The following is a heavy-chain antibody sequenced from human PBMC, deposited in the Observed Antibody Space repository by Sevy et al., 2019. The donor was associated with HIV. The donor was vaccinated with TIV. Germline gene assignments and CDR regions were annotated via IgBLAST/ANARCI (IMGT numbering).Heavy chain of an antibody. CDR2: TYYRSKWYF. J-gene: IGHJ4*02. CDR1: GDSVSSNSAA. D-gene: IGHD1-26*01. Sequence: SQTLSLTCAISGDSVSSNSAAWNWIRQSPSRGLEWLGRTYYRSKWYFNYAESVKSRMTINPDTSKSQFSLQLNSVTPEDTAVYYCARVSCGSYYRPYFDSWGQGILVTVSS. CDR3: ARVSCGSYYRPYFDS. V-gene: IGHV6-1*01.